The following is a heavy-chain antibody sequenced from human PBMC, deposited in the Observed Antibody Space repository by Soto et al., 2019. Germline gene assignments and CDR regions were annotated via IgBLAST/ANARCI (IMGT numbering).Heavy chain of an antibody. J-gene: IGHJ6*02. CDR3: ARRSSWYVGIYYYGMDV. CDR1: GFTFSSNS. CDR2: ISSSSSYI. Sequence: EVQLVESGGGLVKPGGSLRLSCAASGFTFSSNSMNWVRQAPGKGLEWVSFISSSSSYIYYADSVKGRFTISRDNAKNSLYLQMNSLRAEDTAVYYCARRSSWYVGIYYYGMDVWGQGTTVTVSS. V-gene: IGHV3-21*01. D-gene: IGHD6-13*01.